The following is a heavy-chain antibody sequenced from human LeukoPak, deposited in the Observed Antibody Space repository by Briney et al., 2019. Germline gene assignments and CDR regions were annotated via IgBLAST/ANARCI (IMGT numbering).Heavy chain of an antibody. J-gene: IGHJ4*02. V-gene: IGHV3-21*01. CDR2: ISSGSSYI. CDR1: GFTFSSYS. CDR3: ARGGPHYGDYGAFDY. D-gene: IGHD4-17*01. Sequence: GGFLRLSCAASGFTFSSYSMNWVRQAPGKGLEWVSVISSGSSYIYYADSVKGRFTIPRDNSKNTLYLQMNSLRAEDTAVYYCARGGPHYGDYGAFDYWGQGTLVTVSS.